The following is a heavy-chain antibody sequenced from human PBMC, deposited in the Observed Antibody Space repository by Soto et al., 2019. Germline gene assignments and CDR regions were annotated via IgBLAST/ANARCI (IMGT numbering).Heavy chain of an antibody. CDR2: IYYSGST. J-gene: IGHJ4*02. D-gene: IGHD4-17*01. V-gene: IGHV4-31*03. Sequence: SETLSLTCTVSGGSISSGGYYWSWIRQHPGKGLEWIGYIYYSGSTYYNPSLKSRVTISVGTSKNQFSLKLSSVTAADTAVYYCARDASGDYKGGFDYWGQGTLVTVS. CDR1: GGSISSGGYY. CDR3: ARDASGDYKGGFDY.